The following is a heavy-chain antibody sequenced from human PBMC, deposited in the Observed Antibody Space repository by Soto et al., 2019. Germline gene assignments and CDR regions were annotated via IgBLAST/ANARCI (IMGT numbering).Heavy chain of an antibody. CDR1: GGSFSGYY. Sequence: SETLSLTCAVYGGSFSGYYWSWIRQPPGKGLEWIGEINHSGSTNYNPSLKSRVTISVDTSKNQFSLKLSSVTAADTAVYYCARGLRIAVAGRGFDYWGQGTLVTVSS. J-gene: IGHJ4*02. V-gene: IGHV4-34*01. CDR2: INHSGST. CDR3: ARGLRIAVAGRGFDY. D-gene: IGHD6-19*01.